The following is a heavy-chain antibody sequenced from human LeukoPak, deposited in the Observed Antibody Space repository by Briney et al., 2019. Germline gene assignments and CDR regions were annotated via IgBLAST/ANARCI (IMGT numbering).Heavy chain of an antibody. CDR3: ARATVPELDFDF. CDR2: IYYSGST. J-gene: IGHJ4*02. Sequence: PSETLSLTCTVSGGSISSSSYYWGWIRQPPGKGLEWIGSIYYSGSTYYNPSLKSRVTISVDTSKNQFSLKLSSVTAADTAVYCCARATVPELDFDFWGQGTLVTVSS. V-gene: IGHV4-39*01. CDR1: GGSISSSSYY. D-gene: IGHD1-26*01.